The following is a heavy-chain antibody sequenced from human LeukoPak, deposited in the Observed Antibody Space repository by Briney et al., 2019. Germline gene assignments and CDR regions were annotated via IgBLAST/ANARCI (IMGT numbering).Heavy chain of an antibody. CDR1: GGSISSYY. CDR3: ARGCSGGSCYGSYDY. J-gene: IGHJ4*02. V-gene: IGHV4-59*01. Sequence: SETLSLTCTVSGGSISSYYWSWIRQPPGKGLEWIGYIYYSGSTNYNPSLKSRVTISADTSKNQFSLKLSSVTAADTAVYYCARGCSGGSCYGSYDYWGQGTLVTVSS. D-gene: IGHD2-15*01. CDR2: IYYSGST.